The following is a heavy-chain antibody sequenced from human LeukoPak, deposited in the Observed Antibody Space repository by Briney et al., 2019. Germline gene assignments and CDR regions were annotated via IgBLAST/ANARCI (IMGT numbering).Heavy chain of an antibody. V-gene: IGHV3-9*01. CDR1: GFTFDDYA. J-gene: IGHJ1*01. Sequence: GGSLRLSCAASGFTFDDYAMHWVRQAPGKGLEWVSGISWNSGSIGYADSVKGRFTISRDNAKNSLYLQMNSLRAEDTALYYCAKGRRDGYNFHFQHWGQGTLVTVSS. CDR2: ISWNSGSI. D-gene: IGHD5-24*01. CDR3: AKGRRDGYNFHFQH.